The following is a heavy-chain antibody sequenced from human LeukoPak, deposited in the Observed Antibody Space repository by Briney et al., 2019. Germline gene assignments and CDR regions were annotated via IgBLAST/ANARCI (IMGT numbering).Heavy chain of an antibody. CDR2: ISAYNGNT. J-gene: IGHJ6*03. CDR1: GYTFTSYG. D-gene: IGHD4-11*01. CDR3: ARDLAMTTQYYYYYVDV. Sequence: ASVKVSCKASGYTFTSYGISWVRQAPGLGLEWMGWISAYNGNTNYAQKLQGRVTMTTDTSTSTAYMELRSLRSDDTAVYYCARDLAMTTQYYYYYVDVWGKGTTVTVSS. V-gene: IGHV1-18*01.